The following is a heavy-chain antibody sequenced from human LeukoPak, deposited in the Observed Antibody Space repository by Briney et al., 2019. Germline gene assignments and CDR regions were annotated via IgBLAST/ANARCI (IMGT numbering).Heavy chain of an antibody. CDR3: AKDRGSYYFYGMDV. CDR2: ISGDGGST. CDR1: GFTFGDYA. J-gene: IGHJ6*02. V-gene: IGHV3-43*02. Sequence: GGSLRLSCAASGFTFGDYAMHWVRQAPGKGLEWVSLISGDGGSTYYAASVEGRFTTSRDNNKNSLYLQMNSLRTEDTALYYCAKDRGSYYFYGMDVWGQGTTVTVSS.